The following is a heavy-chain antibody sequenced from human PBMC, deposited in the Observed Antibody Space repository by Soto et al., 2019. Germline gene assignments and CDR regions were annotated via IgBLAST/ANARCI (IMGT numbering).Heavy chain of an antibody. Sequence: SETLSLTCTVSGGSISSSSYYWGWIRQPPGKGLEWIGSIYYSGSTYYNPSLKSRVTISVDTSKNQFSLKLSSVTAADTAVYYCAVGYSGYDSRIDYWGQGTLVTVSS. J-gene: IGHJ4*02. CDR1: GGSISSSSYY. V-gene: IGHV4-39*01. D-gene: IGHD5-12*01. CDR3: AVGYSGYDSRIDY. CDR2: IYYSGST.